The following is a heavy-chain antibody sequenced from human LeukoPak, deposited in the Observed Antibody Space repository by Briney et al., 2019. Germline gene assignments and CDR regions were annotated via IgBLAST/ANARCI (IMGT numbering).Heavy chain of an antibody. V-gene: IGHV3-30*03. CDR1: GFTFSSYG. Sequence: GGSLRLSCAASGFTFSSYGMHWVRQAPGKGLEWVAVISYDGSNKYYADSVKGRFTISRDNSKNTLYLQMNSLRAEDTAVYYCYIAVAGTGNWFDPWGQGTLVTVSS. CDR2: ISYDGSNK. D-gene: IGHD6-19*01. J-gene: IGHJ5*02. CDR3: YIAVAGTGNWFDP.